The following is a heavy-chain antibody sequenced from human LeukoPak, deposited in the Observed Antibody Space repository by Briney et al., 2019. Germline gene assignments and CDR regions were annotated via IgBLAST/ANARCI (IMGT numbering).Heavy chain of an antibody. CDR2: ISYDGSNK. J-gene: IGHJ4*02. V-gene: IGHV3-30-3*01. Sequence: GGSLRLSCAASGFTFSSYAMHWVRQAPGKGLEWVAVISYDGSNKYYADSVKGRFTISRDSSKNTLYLQMNSLRAEDTAVYYCAREGSSGWYFDYWGQGTLVTVSS. CDR1: GFTFSSYA. CDR3: AREGSSGWYFDY. D-gene: IGHD6-19*01.